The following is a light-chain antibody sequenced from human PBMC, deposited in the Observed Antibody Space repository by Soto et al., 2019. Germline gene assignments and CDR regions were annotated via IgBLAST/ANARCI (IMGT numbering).Light chain of an antibody. CDR2: GNS. Sequence: QSVLTPPPSVFGAPGQRVTISCTGSSSNIGAGYDVHWYQQLPGTAPKLLIYGNSNRPSGVPDRFSGSKSGTSASLAITGLQAEDEADYSCQSYDSSLSGYVFGTGTKVKVL. CDR1: SSNIGAGYD. J-gene: IGLJ1*01. CDR3: QSYDSSLSGYV. V-gene: IGLV1-40*01.